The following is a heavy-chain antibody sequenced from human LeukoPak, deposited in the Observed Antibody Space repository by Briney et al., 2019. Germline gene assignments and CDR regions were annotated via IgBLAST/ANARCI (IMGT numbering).Heavy chain of an antibody. CDR3: VRDLGYYDSGGYPTHFDY. J-gene: IGHJ4*02. Sequence: ASVKVSCKASGYTFTSYFIHWVRQAPGQGLEWMGIINPGSGSTSYTQKFRDRVTMTRDKSTSTVNMELSSLRSEDAAVYYCVRDLGYYDSGGYPTHFDYWGQGTLVTVSS. CDR2: INPGSGST. D-gene: IGHD3-22*01. CDR1: GYTFTSYF. V-gene: IGHV1-46*01.